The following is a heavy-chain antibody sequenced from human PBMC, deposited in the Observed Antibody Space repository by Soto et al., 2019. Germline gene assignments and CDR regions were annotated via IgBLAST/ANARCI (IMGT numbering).Heavy chain of an antibody. V-gene: IGHV4-59*08. CDR2: IYYSGST. CDR1: GGSISSYY. J-gene: IGHJ6*03. Sequence: SETLSLTCTVSGGSISSYYWSWIRQPPGKGLEWIGYIYYSGSTNYNPSLKSRVTISVDTSKNQFSLKLSSVTAADTAVYYCARRPGFFIAARPPPNYYYYYMDVWGKGTTVTVSS. CDR3: ARRPGFFIAARPPPNYYYYYMDV. D-gene: IGHD6-6*01.